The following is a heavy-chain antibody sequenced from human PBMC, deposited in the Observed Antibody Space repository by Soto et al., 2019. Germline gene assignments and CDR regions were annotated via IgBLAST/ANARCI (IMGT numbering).Heavy chain of an antibody. D-gene: IGHD3-22*01. CDR2: IKSKTDGGTT. Sequence: PGGSLRLSCAASGFTFSNAWINWVRQAPGKGLEWVGRIKSKTDGGTTDYAEPVKGRFAISRDDSNNMVYLQMNSLKIEDTAVYYCTTDSYSTIIIVRFDYWGHGPLVTVS. CDR3: TTDSYSTIIIVRFDY. J-gene: IGHJ4*01. V-gene: IGHV3-15*07. CDR1: GFTFSNAW.